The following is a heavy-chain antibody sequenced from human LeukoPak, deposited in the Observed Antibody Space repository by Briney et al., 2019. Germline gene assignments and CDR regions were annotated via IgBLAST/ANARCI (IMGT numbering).Heavy chain of an antibody. Sequence: GASVKVSCKASGYTFTGYYMHWVRQAPGQGLEWMGWISGYNGNTNYAQKFQGRVTMTTDTSTSTAYMEVRSLRSDDTAVYYCARDLAWGYCDPGHCDSTNWYTEDWLDFWGQGTLVSVSS. CDR3: ARDLAWGYCDPGHCDSTNWYTEDWLDF. D-gene: IGHD2-2*02. CDR1: GYTFTGYY. CDR2: ISGYNGNT. J-gene: IGHJ5*01. V-gene: IGHV1-18*04.